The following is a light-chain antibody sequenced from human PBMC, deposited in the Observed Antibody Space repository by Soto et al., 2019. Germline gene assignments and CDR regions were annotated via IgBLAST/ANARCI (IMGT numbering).Light chain of an antibody. CDR2: VAS. CDR1: PGISKH. Sequence: DVQMTQSPSSLSASVGDRVTITCRASPGISKHLAWYQQKPGKVPRLLIYVASTLQTGVPSRYSGSGYGPDVILTLNSLQPGDVATYYCSKYDSAPWTFGKVTKVEIK. V-gene: IGKV1-27*01. J-gene: IGKJ1*01. CDR3: SKYDSAPWT.